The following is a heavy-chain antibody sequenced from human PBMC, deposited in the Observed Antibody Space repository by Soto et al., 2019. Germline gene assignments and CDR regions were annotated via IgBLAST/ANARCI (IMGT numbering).Heavy chain of an antibody. D-gene: IGHD6-19*01. Sequence: RLSCAASGFTFSNAWMNWVRQAPGKGQEWVGRIKSKTDGGTTDYAAPVKGRFTISRDDSKNTLYLQMNSLKTEDTAVYYCTTGVAVAAPGYYYYGMDVWGQGTTVTVSS. CDR3: TTGVAVAAPGYYYYGMDV. J-gene: IGHJ6*02. CDR2: IKSKTDGGTT. V-gene: IGHV3-15*07. CDR1: GFTFSNAW.